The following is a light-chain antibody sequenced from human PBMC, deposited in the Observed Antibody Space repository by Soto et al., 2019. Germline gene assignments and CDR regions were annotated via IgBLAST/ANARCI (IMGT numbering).Light chain of an antibody. CDR2: GAS. V-gene: IGKV1-6*01. J-gene: IGKJ2*01. Sequence: AIQMTQSPSSLSASVGARVTITCRASQGIRNELGWYQQKPGKAPKLLLYGASILQSGVPSRFSGSGSGTDFTLTISSLHPEEFATYYCLQDYTYPYTFGQGTNLEIK. CDR3: LQDYTYPYT. CDR1: QGIRNE.